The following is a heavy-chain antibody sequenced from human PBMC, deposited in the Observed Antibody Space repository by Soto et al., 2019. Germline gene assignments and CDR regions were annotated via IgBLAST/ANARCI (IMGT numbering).Heavy chain of an antibody. CDR1: GYTFTTYG. V-gene: IGHV1-18*01. CDR2: INTHNGNT. D-gene: IGHD3-10*01. CDR3: TREGSAPYYYYGVDV. J-gene: IGHJ6*02. Sequence: ASVKVSCKASGYTFTTYGISWVRQAPGQGLEWLGWINTHNGNTNYAQNLQGRVIMTADTSTSTAYMELRSLRSDDTAIYYCTREGSAPYYYYGVDVWGQGTTVTVSS.